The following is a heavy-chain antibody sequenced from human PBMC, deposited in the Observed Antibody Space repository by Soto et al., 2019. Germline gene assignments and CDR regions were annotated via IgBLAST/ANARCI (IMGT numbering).Heavy chain of an antibody. Sequence: SETLSLTCSVSGGSLTKYYWSWIRQPAGKGLEWIGRVSTSGNVVSKASLRSRLTMSVDTSKNQFSLRLTSVTAADTAAYYCARDNNDFWSLYPLAFDYWGQGALVTVSS. D-gene: IGHD3-3*01. CDR3: ARDNNDFWSLYPLAFDY. CDR1: GGSLTKYY. CDR2: VSTSGNV. J-gene: IGHJ4*02. V-gene: IGHV4-4*07.